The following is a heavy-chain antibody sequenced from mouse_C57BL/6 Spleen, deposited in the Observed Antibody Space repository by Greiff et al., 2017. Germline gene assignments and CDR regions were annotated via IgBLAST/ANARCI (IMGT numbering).Heavy chain of an antibody. Sequence: EVQLQQSGAELVKPGASVKLSCTASGFNIKDYYMHWVKQRTEQGLEWIGRIDPEDGETKYAPNFQGKATITADTSSNTAYLQLSSLTSEDTAVYYCARIYYGNSPYAMDYWGQGTSVTVSS. CDR3: ARIYYGNSPYAMDY. D-gene: IGHD2-1*01. CDR2: IDPEDGET. J-gene: IGHJ4*01. V-gene: IGHV14-2*01. CDR1: GFNIKDYY.